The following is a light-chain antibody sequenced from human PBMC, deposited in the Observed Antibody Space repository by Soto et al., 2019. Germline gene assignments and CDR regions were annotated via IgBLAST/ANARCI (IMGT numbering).Light chain of an antibody. J-gene: IGKJ1*01. CDR1: QSLIHSDGNTY. CDR2: QVS. CDR3: MEGTHWRWT. Sequence: DVVMTQSPLSLPVTLGQPASISCRSRQSLIHSDGNTYLNWFQQRPGQSPRRLIYQVSDRDSGVPERFSGSSSGTDFTMTISRVEAEDVGVYYCMEGTHWRWTFGQGTEVEIK. V-gene: IGKV2-30*02.